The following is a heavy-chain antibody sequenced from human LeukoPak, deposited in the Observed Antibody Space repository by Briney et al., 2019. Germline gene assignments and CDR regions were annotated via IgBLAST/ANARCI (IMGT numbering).Heavy chain of an antibody. CDR1: GGSISSYY. J-gene: IGHJ4*02. V-gene: IGHV4-59*01. Sequence: SATLSLTCTVSGGSISSYYRSWIRQPPGKGLEWIGYIYYSGSTNYNPSLKIRVTISVDTSKNQFSLKLSSVTAADTALYYCARDSPSDYFDYWGQGTLVTVSS. CDR3: ARDSPSDYFDY. D-gene: IGHD2-2*01. CDR2: IYYSGST.